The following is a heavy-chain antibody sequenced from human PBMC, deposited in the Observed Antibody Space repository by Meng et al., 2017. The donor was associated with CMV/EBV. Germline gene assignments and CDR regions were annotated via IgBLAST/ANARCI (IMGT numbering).Heavy chain of an antibody. CDR2: IIPIFGTA. D-gene: IGHD5-18*01. CDR3: AMTRGYSYGLDYYYGMDV. V-gene: IGHV1-69*05. Sequence: SVKVSCKASGGTFSSYAISWVRQAPGQGLEWMGGIIPIFGTANYAQKFQGRVTITTDESTSTAYMELSSLRSEDTAVYYCAMTRGYSYGLDYYYGMDVWGQGTTVTSP. J-gene: IGHJ6*02. CDR1: GGTFSSYA.